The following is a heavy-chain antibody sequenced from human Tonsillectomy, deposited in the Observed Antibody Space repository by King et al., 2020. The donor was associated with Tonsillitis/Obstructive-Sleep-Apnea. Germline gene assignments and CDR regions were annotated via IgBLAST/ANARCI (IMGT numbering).Heavy chain of an antibody. Sequence: VQLVESGGGLVQPGGSLRLSCAASGFTFSRYGMHWVRQAPGKGLVWVSRIDSDEISTNYADSVKGRFTISRDNAKNTVYLQMNSLRAEDTAVYYWVRDPYSSGWNDYWGQGTLVTVSS. V-gene: IGHV3-74*01. J-gene: IGHJ4*02. CDR2: IDSDEIST. CDR3: VRDPYSSGWNDY. CDR1: GFTFSRYG. D-gene: IGHD6-19*01.